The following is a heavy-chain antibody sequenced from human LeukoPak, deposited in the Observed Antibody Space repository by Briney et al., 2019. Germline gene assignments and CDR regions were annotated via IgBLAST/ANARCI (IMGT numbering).Heavy chain of an antibody. CDR3: ARVSGSARDY. D-gene: IGHD6-19*01. J-gene: IGHJ4*02. CDR1: GFTFSSYA. V-gene: IGHV3-30-3*01. Sequence: PGGSLRLSCAASGFTFSSYAMHWVRQAPGKGLEWVAVISYDGSNKYYADSVKGRFTISRDNSKNTLYLQMNSLRAEDTAVYYCARVSGSARDYWGQGTLVTVSS. CDR2: ISYDGSNK.